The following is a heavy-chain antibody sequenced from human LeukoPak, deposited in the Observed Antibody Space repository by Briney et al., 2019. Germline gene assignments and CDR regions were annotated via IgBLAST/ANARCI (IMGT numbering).Heavy chain of an antibody. CDR1: GGSISSSSYY. Sequence: ASETLSLTCTVSGGSISSSSYYWGWIRQPPGKGLEWIGSIYYSGSTYYNPSLKSRVTISVDTSKNQFSLKLSSVTAADTAVYYCARVPGSYGMDVWGQGTTVTVSS. V-gene: IGHV4-39*07. J-gene: IGHJ6*02. CDR2: IYYSGST. CDR3: ARVPGSYGMDV. D-gene: IGHD3-10*01.